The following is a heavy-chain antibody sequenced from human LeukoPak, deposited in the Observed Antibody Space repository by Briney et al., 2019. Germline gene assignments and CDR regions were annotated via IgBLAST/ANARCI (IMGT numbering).Heavy chain of an antibody. V-gene: IGHV3-74*01. Sequence: GGSLRLSCAASGFTFSSYWMHWVRQGPGKGLVWVSRIDSDGSSTSYADSVKGRFTISRDNAKNTLYLQMNSLRAEDTAVYYCARVSTYSAIDYWGQGTLVTVSS. D-gene: IGHD1-26*01. CDR1: GFTFSSYW. CDR3: ARVSTYSAIDY. CDR2: IDSDGSST. J-gene: IGHJ4*02.